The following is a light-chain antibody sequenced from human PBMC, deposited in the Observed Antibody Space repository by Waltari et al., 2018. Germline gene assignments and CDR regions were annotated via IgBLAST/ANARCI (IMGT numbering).Light chain of an antibody. CDR1: SSDVGGSTY. V-gene: IGLV2-11*01. Sequence: QSALTQPRSVSGSPGQSVTISCTGTSSDVGGSTYVSGYQQHPGKAPNLMIYDVSKRPSGVPDRVSGSKSGNTASLTISGLQAEDEADYHCCSYAGSYTLVFGGGTRLTVL. CDR2: DVS. J-gene: IGLJ2*01. CDR3: CSYAGSYTLV.